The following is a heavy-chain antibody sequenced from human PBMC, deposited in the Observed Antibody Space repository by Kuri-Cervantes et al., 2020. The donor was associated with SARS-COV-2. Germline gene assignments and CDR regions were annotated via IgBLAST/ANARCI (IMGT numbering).Heavy chain of an antibody. CDR1: GGSISSSSYY. CDR3: ARLLPGPVDY. Sequence: SETLSLTCTVSGGSISSSSYYWGWTRQPPGKGLEWIGSIYYSGSTYYNPSLKSRVTISVDTSKNQFSLKLSSVTAADTAVYYCARLLPGPVDYWGQGTLVTVSS. J-gene: IGHJ4*02. V-gene: IGHV4-39*01. D-gene: IGHD3-16*01. CDR2: IYYSGST.